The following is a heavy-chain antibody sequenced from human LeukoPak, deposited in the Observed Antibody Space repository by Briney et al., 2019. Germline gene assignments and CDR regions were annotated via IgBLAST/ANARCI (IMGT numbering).Heavy chain of an antibody. D-gene: IGHD1-26*01. CDR1: GGSVSNYC. V-gene: IGHV4-4*07. Sequence: SETLSLTCTVSGGSVSNYCWSWIRQPAGKGLEWIGRIHTSGSTNYDPSLKSRVTMSVDTSKSQFSLKLSSVTAADTAVYYCARMVGATRCDIWGQGTXVTVSS. J-gene: IGHJ3*02. CDR2: IHTSGST. CDR3: ARMVGATRCDI.